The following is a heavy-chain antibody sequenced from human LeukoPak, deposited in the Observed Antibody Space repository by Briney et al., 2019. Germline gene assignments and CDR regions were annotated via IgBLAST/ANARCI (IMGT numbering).Heavy chain of an antibody. V-gene: IGHV3-30*02. D-gene: IGHD6-13*01. CDR3: AKVQTPGTHFFDY. CDR1: GFTFSSYG. CDR2: IRHDGSNK. J-gene: IGHJ4*02. Sequence: GGSLRLSCEASGFTFSSYGMHWVHQAPGKGLEWVAFIRHDGSNKYHADSVKGRFTISRDNSKNTLYLQMNSLRAEDTAVYYCAKVQTPGTHFFDYWGQGTLVTVSS.